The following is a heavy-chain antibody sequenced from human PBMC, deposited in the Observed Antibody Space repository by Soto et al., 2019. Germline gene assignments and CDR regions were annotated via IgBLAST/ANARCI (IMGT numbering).Heavy chain of an antibody. CDR2: ISGSGGST. D-gene: IGHD3-22*01. V-gene: IGHV3-23*01. CDR1: GFTFSSYA. Sequence: PGESLKISCAASGFTFSSYAMSWVRQAPGKGLEWVSAISGSGGSTYYADSVKGRFTISRDNSKNTLYLQMNSLRAEDTAVYYCAKRYYDSSGYPGPKYWYFDLWGRGTLVTVSS. CDR3: AKRYYDSSGYPGPKYWYFDL. J-gene: IGHJ2*01.